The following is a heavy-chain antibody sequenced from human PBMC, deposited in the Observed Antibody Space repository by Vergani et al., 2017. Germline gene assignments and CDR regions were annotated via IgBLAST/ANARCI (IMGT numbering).Heavy chain of an antibody. Sequence: EVQLVESGGGLVKPGGSLRLSCAASGFTFSNAWMSWVRQAPGKGLEWVGRIKSKTDGGTTDYAAPVKGRFTISRDDSKNTLYLQMNSLKTEDTAVYYCTTDLGYCSGGSCVYYDYGMDVWGQGTTVTGSS. J-gene: IGHJ6*02. D-gene: IGHD2-15*01. CDR2: IKSKTDGGTT. V-gene: IGHV3-15*01. CDR3: TTDLGYCSGGSCVYYDYGMDV. CDR1: GFTFSNAW.